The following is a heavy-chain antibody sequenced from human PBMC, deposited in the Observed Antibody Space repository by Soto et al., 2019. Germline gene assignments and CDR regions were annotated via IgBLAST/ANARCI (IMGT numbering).Heavy chain of an antibody. CDR3: ARRGAFAGSGSYYPYYYYYYMDV. Sequence: SETLSLPWTVAGGSISTSSYYWGWIRQPPGKGLEWIGSIYYSGSTYYNPSLKSRVTISVDTSKNQFSLKLSSVTAADTAVYYCARRGAFAGSGSYYPYYYYYYMDVWGKGTTVTVSS. D-gene: IGHD3-10*01. V-gene: IGHV4-39*01. J-gene: IGHJ6*03. CDR1: GGSISTSSYY. CDR2: IYYSGST.